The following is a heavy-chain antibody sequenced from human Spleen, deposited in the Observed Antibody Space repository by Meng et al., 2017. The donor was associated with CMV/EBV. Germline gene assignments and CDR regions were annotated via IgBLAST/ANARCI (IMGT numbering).Heavy chain of an antibody. Sequence: SGYTLSRYGNSWVRQAPGQGLEWMGWISAYNGNTNYAQKLQGRVTMTTDTSTSTAYMELRSLRSDDTAVYYCAREGYSSSWYPNWFDPWGQGTLVTVSS. J-gene: IGHJ5*02. CDR3: AREGYSSSWYPNWFDP. CDR1: GYTLSRYG. CDR2: ISAYNGNT. D-gene: IGHD6-13*01. V-gene: IGHV1-18*01.